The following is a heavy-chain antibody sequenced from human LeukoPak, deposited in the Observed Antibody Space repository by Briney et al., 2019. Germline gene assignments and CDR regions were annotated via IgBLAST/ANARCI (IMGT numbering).Heavy chain of an antibody. CDR1: GGSISSSSDY. CDR3: ARDEGSAYPFDY. V-gene: IGHV4-39*07. Sequence: SDTLSLTCTVSGGSISSSSDYSGWIRQRPGKGLGWFMSIYDTGSTSSNPSLQSRVTISVDTSKNQFSLNLNPVTAADTAVYFCARDEGSAYPFDYWGQGTLVTVSS. CDR2: IYDTGST. J-gene: IGHJ4*02. D-gene: IGHD3-22*01.